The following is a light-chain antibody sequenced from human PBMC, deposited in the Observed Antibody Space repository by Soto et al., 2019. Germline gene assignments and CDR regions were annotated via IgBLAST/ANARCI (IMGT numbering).Light chain of an antibody. J-gene: IGKJ5*01. V-gene: IGKV1-9*01. CDR3: QQLDSYPIT. CDR1: QGIRSD. Sequence: DIQMTQSASTLSASLGDRVIITCGASQGIRSDFAWFQQKPGKAPKLLIYLASTLQSGVPSRFSGSISGTDFTLSISSLHPEDFATYYCQQLDSYPITFGQGTRLEIK. CDR2: LAS.